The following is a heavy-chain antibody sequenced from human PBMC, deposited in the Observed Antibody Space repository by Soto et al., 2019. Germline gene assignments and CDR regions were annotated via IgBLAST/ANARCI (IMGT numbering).Heavy chain of an antibody. CDR3: ARHNYGSGSTYFDY. D-gene: IGHD3-10*01. V-gene: IGHV4-59*08. CDR2: IYYSGST. Sequence: PSETLSLTCTVSGGSMSSYSWSWIRQPPGKGLEWIGNIYYSGSTNYNPSLKSRVTISVDTSKNQFSLKLNSMTAADTAVYYCARHNYGSGSTYFDYWGQGTLVTVSS. J-gene: IGHJ4*02. CDR1: GGSMSSYS.